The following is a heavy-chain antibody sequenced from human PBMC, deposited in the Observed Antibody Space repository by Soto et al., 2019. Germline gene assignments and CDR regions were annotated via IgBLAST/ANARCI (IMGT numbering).Heavy chain of an antibody. CDR2: INAGNGNT. J-gene: IGHJ6*03. CDR3: ARDGVLRFLEWLLSSMDV. D-gene: IGHD3-3*01. Sequence: WASVKVSCKASGYTFTSYAMHWVRQAPGQRLEWMGWINAGNGNTKYSQKFQGRVTITRDTSASTAYMELSSLRSEDTAVYYCARDGVLRFLEWLLSSMDVWGKGTTVTVSS. CDR1: GYTFTSYA. V-gene: IGHV1-3*01.